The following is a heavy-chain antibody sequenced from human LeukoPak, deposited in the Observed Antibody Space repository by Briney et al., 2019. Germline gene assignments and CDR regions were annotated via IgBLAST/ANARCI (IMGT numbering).Heavy chain of an antibody. D-gene: IGHD2-15*01. CDR2: INPNSGGT. CDR3: ASISYSYYSYYNMDV. J-gene: IGHJ6*02. V-gene: IGHV1-2*02. CDR1: GYTFSDYY. Sequence: EASVKVSCKATGYTFSDYYMHWVRQAPGQGLEWMGWINPNSGGTNYAQKFQGRVTMTRDTSISTAYMELSRLISDDTAVYYCASISYSYYSYYNMDVWGQGTTVTVSS.